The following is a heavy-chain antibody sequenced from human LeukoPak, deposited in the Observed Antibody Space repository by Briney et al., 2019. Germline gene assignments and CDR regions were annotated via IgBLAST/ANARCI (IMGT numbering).Heavy chain of an antibody. V-gene: IGHV3-30*02. CDR1: GFTFSSYG. CDR2: IRYDGSTT. J-gene: IGHJ4*02. Sequence: GGSLRLSCAASGFTFSSYGMHWVRRAPGKGLEWVSFIRYDGSTTYYADSVKGRFTISRDNSKNTLYLQMNSLRAEDTAVYYCAKDLAKITMVRGVKPLFDYWGQGTLVTVSS. CDR3: AKDLAKITMVRGVKPLFDY. D-gene: IGHD3-10*01.